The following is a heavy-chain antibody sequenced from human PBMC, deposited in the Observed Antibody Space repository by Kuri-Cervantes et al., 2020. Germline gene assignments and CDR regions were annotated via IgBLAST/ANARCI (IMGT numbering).Heavy chain of an antibody. CDR2: IFSNDEK. D-gene: IGHD6-25*01. J-gene: IGHJ4*02. Sequence: SGPTLVKPTQTLTLTCTFSGFSLSTSGVGVAWIRQPPGKALEWLAHIFSNDEKSYSTSLKSRLTISKDTSKSQVVLTMTNMDPVDTATYYRARIAAARGFDYWGQGTLVTVSS. CDR1: GFSLSTSGVG. CDR3: ARIAAARGFDY. V-gene: IGHV2-26*01.